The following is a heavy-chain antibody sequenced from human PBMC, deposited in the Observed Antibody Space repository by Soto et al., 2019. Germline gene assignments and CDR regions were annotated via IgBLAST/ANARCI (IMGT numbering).Heavy chain of an antibody. V-gene: IGHV4-31*03. CDR3: ARGFDSGKFYAFES. CDR1: GDSMRDSYY. Sequence: QVQLQESGPGLVKPSQTLSLTCTVSGDSMRDSYYXNWIRQHPGKGLEWIGYIYYSGTTAYNPSLKTRVTIXPDTSXXXXSLXLXXXXXXXXAVXYCARGFDSGKFYAFESWGQGTQVTVSS. J-gene: IGHJ4*02. CDR2: IYYSGTT. D-gene: IGHD1-26*01.